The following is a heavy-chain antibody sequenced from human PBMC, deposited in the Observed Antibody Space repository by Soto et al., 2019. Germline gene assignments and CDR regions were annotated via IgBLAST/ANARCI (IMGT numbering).Heavy chain of an antibody. V-gene: IGHV1-18*01. J-gene: IGHJ4*02. CDR1: GYTVPSYG. CDR2: IGAYNGNT. D-gene: IGHD5-12*01. Sequence: GATVKVSCKASGYTVPSYGIICVRQAPGQGLEWMGWIGAYNGNTNGAQKLQGRVTMTTDTSPSTAYMELRSLRSDDTAVYYCARDVATQSFDYWGQGTLVTVSS. CDR3: ARDVATQSFDY.